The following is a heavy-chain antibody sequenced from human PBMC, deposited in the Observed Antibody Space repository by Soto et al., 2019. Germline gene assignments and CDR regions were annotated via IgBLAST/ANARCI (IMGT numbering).Heavy chain of an antibody. D-gene: IGHD6-19*01. CDR2: IIPILGIT. J-gene: IGHJ4*02. Sequence: SVKVSCKASGGTFSSYSFSWVRQAPGQGLEWMGRIIPILGITNYAQKFQGRVTITADKSTSTAYMELSSLRSEDTAVYYCATFKQGTGWYMDYWGQGTLVTVSS. CDR3: ATFKQGTGWYMDY. V-gene: IGHV1-69*02. CDR1: GGTFSSYS.